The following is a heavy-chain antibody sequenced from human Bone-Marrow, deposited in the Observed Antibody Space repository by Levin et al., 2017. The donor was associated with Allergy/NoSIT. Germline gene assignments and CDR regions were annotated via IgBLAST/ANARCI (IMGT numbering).Heavy chain of an antibody. CDR3: ARDLELPSILDWFDP. Sequence: GGSLRLSCAASGFTFSSYWMHWVRQAPGKGLVWVSRINSDGSSTSYADSVKGRFTISRDNAKNTLYLQMNSLRAEDTAVYYCARDLELPSILDWFDPWGQGTLVTVSS. CDR2: INSDGSST. CDR1: GFTFSSYW. V-gene: IGHV3-74*01. J-gene: IGHJ5*02. D-gene: IGHD1-7*01.